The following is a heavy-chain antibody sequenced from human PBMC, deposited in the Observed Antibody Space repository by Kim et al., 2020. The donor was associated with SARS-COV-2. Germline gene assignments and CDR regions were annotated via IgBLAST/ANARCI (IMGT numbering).Heavy chain of an antibody. CDR2: ISGSGGST. Sequence: GGSLRLSCAASGFTFSSYAMSWVRHAPGKGLEWVSAISGSGGSTYYADSVKGRFTISRDNSKNTLYLQMNSLRAEDTAVYYCAKNWGYYGSGSYYYYYYGMDVWGQGTTVTVSS. J-gene: IGHJ6*02. D-gene: IGHD3-10*01. V-gene: IGHV3-23*01. CDR1: GFTFSSYA. CDR3: AKNWGYYGSGSYYYYYYGMDV.